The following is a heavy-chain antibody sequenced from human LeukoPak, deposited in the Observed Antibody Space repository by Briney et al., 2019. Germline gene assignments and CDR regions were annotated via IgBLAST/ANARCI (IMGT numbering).Heavy chain of an antibody. CDR1: GFTFSDYY. J-gene: IGHJ3*02. D-gene: IGHD3-22*01. CDR2: ISSSGSTT. V-gene: IGHV3-11*04. Sequence: PGGSLRLSCAASGFTFSDYYMSWIRQAPGKGLEWVSYISSSGSTTYYADSVKGRFTISRDNAKNSLYLQMNSLRAEDTAVYYCARDRGHYYDSSGLGCAFDIWGQGTMVTVSS. CDR3: ARDRGHYYDSSGLGCAFDI.